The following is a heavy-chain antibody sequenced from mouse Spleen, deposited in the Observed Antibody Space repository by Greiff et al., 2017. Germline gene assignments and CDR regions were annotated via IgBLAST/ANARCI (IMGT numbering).Heavy chain of an antibody. CDR2: INPSNGRT. V-gene: IGHV1S81*02. CDR3: ARHGYDAMDY. CDR1: GYTFTSYW. D-gene: IGHD1-2*01. J-gene: IGHJ4*01. Sequence: QVQLQQPGAELVKPGASVKLSCKASGYTFTSYWMHWVKQRPGQGLEWIGEINPSNGRTNYNEKFKSKATLTVDKSSSTAYMQLSSLTSEDSAVYYCARHGYDAMDYWGQGTSVTVSS.